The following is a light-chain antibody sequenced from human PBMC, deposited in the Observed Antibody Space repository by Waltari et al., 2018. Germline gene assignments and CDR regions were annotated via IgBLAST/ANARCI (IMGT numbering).Light chain of an antibody. CDR1: QSLLHSNGYNY. V-gene: IGKV2-28*01. Sequence: DIVMTQSPLSLPVTPGEPAYNYCRSSQSLLHSNGYNYLDWYLQKPGQSPQLLIYLGSNRASGVPDRFSGSGSGTDFTLKISRVEAEDVGVYYCMQALQTRLTFGGGTKVEIK. CDR2: LGS. J-gene: IGKJ4*01. CDR3: MQALQTRLT.